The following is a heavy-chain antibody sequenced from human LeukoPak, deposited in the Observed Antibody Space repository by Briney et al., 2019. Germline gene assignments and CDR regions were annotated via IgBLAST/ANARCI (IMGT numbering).Heavy chain of an antibody. CDR2: ISGSGGST. V-gene: IGHV3-23*01. Sequence: GGSLRLSCAASGFTFSSYPMSWVRQAPGKGLEWVSAISGSGGSTYYADSVKGRFTISRDNSKNTLYLQMNSLRAEDTAVYYCAKDRGYVSGSSRERIDYWGQGTLVTVSS. D-gene: IGHD3-10*01. CDR3: AKDRGYVSGSSRERIDY. J-gene: IGHJ4*02. CDR1: GFTFSSYP.